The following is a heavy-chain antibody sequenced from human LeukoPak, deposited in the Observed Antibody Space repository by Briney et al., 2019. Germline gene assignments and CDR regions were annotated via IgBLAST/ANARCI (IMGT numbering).Heavy chain of an antibody. D-gene: IGHD2-2*01. CDR2: ISSSSSYI. J-gene: IGHJ6*02. CDR3: ARDGVPAAMTPVHASYYGMDV. V-gene: IGHV3-21*01. Sequence: GGSLRLSCAASGFTFSSYSMNWVRQAPGKGLEWVSSISSSSSYIYYADSVKGRFTISRDKSKNSLYLQMNSLRAEDTAVYYCARDGVPAAMTPVHASYYGMDVGGQRPTVTVSS. CDR1: GFTFSSYS.